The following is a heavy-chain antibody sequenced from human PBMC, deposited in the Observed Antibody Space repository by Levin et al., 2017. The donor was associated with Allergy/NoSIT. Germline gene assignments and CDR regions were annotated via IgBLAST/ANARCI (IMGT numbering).Heavy chain of an antibody. D-gene: IGHD6-19*01. CDR1: GFTFNNYA. CDR2: IINSGVGT. J-gene: IGHJ4*02. CDR3: ATDAIRGSDQPYYFDY. Sequence: ASVKVSCAASGFTFNNYAMSWVRQAPGKGLEWVAAIINSGVGTYYADSVKGRFTISRDNSKNTMYLQRNSLRAEDTAVYFYATDAIRGSDQPYYFDYWGRGTLVTASS. V-gene: IGHV3-23*01.